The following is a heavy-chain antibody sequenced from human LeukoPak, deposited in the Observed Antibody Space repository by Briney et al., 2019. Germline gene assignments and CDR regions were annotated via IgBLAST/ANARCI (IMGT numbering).Heavy chain of an antibody. D-gene: IGHD2-21*01. V-gene: IGHV4-34*01. CDR2: INHSGAT. J-gene: IGHJ3*02. CDR3: ARGVYVIYVFDI. CDR1: GGSLSTYY. Sequence: LETLSLTCAVYGGSLSTYYWSWIRQPPGKGLEWIGEINHSGATNYNPSLKSRVTISVDTSKNHFSLKLSSVTAADTAVYYCARGVYVIYVFDIWDQGTMVTVSS.